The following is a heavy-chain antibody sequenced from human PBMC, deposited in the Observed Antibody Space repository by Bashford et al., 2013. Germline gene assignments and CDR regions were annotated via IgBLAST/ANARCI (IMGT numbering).Heavy chain of an antibody. J-gene: IGHJ4*02. CDR2: LLQWNT. V-gene: IGHV4-31*03. Sequence: SETLSLTCTVSGWLHQQWWLLLELDPPAPREGPGVDWEHLLQWNTYSNPSLKSRISISIDTSKNQFSLKLSSVTAADTAVYYCAREARGGRGYNFGLDYWGQGTLVTVSS. CDR3: AREARGGRGYNFGLDY. D-gene: IGHD5-18*01. CDR1: GWLHQQWWLL.